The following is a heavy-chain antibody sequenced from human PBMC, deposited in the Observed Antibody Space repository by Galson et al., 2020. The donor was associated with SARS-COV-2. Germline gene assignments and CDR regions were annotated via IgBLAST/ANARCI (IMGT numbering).Heavy chain of an antibody. Sequence: SETLSLTCTVSGYSISRGYHWGWIRQPPGKGLEWIGTIHHSGSTYYSPSLKSRVTISVDTSKNQFSLKLSSVTAADTAVYYCARIFSSGASNGVDVWGQGTTVTVSS. J-gene: IGHJ6*02. D-gene: IGHD6-25*01. CDR2: IHHSGST. CDR1: GYSISRGYH. CDR3: ARIFSSGASNGVDV. V-gene: IGHV4-38-2*02.